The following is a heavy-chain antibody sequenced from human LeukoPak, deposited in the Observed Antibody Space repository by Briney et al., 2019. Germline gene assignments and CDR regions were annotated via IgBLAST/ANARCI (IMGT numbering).Heavy chain of an antibody. CDR3: ARDTYDYGSGSIDYFDS. D-gene: IGHD3-22*01. J-gene: IGHJ4*02. CDR2: FYYSGST. V-gene: IGHV4-39*07. CDR1: GGSITSSNYY. Sequence: KPSETPSLTCTVSGGSITSSNYYWGWIRQPPGKGLEWIGSFYYSGSTNYNPSLKSRVTISVDTSKNQFSLKLSSVTAADTAVYYCARDTYDYGSGSIDYFDSWGRGILVTVSS.